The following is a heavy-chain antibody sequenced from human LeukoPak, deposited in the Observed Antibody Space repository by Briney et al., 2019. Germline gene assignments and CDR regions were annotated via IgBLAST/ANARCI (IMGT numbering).Heavy chain of an antibody. Sequence: PSETLSLTCSISGTFISGYYWNWIRHPAGKGLEWIGRICTSDSTYFNPSLKSRVTMSLDTSKNQFSLKLRSVTAADTAVYFCARARAAVGTPFDKWGQGILVTVSS. V-gene: IGHV4-4*07. CDR1: GTFISGYY. CDR2: ICTSDST. CDR3: ARARAAVGTPFDK. D-gene: IGHD6-13*01. J-gene: IGHJ4*02.